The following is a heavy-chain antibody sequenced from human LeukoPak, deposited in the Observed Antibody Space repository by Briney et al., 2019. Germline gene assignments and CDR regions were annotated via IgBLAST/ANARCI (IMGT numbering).Heavy chain of an antibody. V-gene: IGHV4-34*01. J-gene: IGHJ4*02. CDR3: ARGIVATWYFDY. CDR2: INHSVST. Sequence: PSETLSLTCAVYGGSFSGHYWSWIRQSPGKGVEWIGEINHSVSTNYNPSLKSRVTISVDTYKNQFSLKLSSVTAADTAVYYCARGIVATWYFDYWGQGTLVTVSS. D-gene: IGHD5-12*01. CDR1: GGSFSGHY.